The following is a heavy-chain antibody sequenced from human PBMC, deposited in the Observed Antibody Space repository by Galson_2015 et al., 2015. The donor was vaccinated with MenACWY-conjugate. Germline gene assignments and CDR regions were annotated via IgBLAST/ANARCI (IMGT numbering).Heavy chain of an antibody. Sequence: SLRLSCAASGFTFSTYSMNWVRQAPGKGLEWVSYISSSSSNIYYADSVKGRFTISRDNAKNSLYLQMNTLRDEDTAVYYCARVPGSGDGYYDCWGQGTLVTVS. J-gene: IGHJ4*02. CDR2: ISSSSSNI. V-gene: IGHV3-48*02. CDR1: GFTFSTYS. D-gene: IGHD5-18*01. CDR3: ARVPGSGDGYYDC.